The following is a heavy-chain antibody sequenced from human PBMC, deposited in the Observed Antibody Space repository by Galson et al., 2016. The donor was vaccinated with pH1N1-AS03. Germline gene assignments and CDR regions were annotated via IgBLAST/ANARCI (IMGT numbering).Heavy chain of an antibody. D-gene: IGHD3-22*01. CDR2: ISNSGTTV. V-gene: IGHV3-48*03. Sequence: SLRLSCAASGFTFSNYEMNWVRQAPGKGLEWVSYISNSGTTVHYADSVKGRFTISRDNAKNSLYLQLSSLRAEDTAVYYCARDPTYATGGYYYPHFDSWGQGTLVTVSS. CDR3: ARDPTYATGGYYYPHFDS. J-gene: IGHJ5*01. CDR1: GFTFSNYE.